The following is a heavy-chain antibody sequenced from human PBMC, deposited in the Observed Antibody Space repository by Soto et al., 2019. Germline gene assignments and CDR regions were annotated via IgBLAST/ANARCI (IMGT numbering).Heavy chain of an antibody. CDR3: ARDRGSDDPIDY. V-gene: IGHV3-33*01. Sequence: QVQLVESGGGVVQPERSLTLSCAASGFTFSSYGMHWVRQAPGKGLEWVAVIWHDGMNKYYADSVRGRFTISRDNSKNTLYLQMNSLRAEDTAVYYYARDRGSDDPIDYWGQGTLVTVSS. D-gene: IGHD3-10*01. CDR2: IWHDGMNK. CDR1: GFTFSSYG. J-gene: IGHJ4*02.